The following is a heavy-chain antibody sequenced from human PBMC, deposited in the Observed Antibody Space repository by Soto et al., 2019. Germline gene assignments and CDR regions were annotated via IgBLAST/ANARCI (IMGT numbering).Heavy chain of an antibody. V-gene: IGHV1-18*04. CDR2: INPYNANV. D-gene: IGHD3-16*01. Sequence: QVPLVQSGAEVKKPGASVKVSCKTSGYTFTNHGITWVRQAPGQGLEWMGWINPYNANVNYAQKLQGRVTLTTDTSTSTAYMDLRSLTSDDTAVYYCARDRVSGIWGDAFDIWGQWTMVTVSS. CDR3: ARDRVSGIWGDAFDI. CDR1: GYTFTNHG. J-gene: IGHJ3*02.